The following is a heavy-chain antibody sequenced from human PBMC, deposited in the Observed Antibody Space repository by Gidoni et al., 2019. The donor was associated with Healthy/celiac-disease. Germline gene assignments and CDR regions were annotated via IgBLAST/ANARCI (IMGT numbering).Heavy chain of an antibody. J-gene: IGHJ5*02. V-gene: IGHV3-33*01. CDR3: ARDRIVATTPFCFDP. CDR1: GFTFGSYD. Sequence: HVQLVASGGGVVSPGRSLRPSCVESGFTFGSYDVHWVRPAPGTGLEWVAVIWYDGSNKYYADSGKGRFTISRDNSKNTLYLQMNSLRAEDTAVYYCARDRIVATTPFCFDPWGQGTLVTVSS. D-gene: IGHD5-12*01. CDR2: IWYDGSNK.